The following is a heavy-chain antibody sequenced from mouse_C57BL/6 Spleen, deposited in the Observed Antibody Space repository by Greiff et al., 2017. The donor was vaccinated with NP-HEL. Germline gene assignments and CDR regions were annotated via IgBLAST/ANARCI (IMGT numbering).Heavy chain of an antibody. CDR3: AKDSNYHYYAMDY. CDR2: INPNNGGT. J-gene: IGHJ4*01. D-gene: IGHD2-5*01. Sequence: VQLHQSGPELVKPGASVKISCKASGYTFTDYYMNWVKQSHGKSLEWIGDINPNNGGTSYNQKFKGKATLTVDKSSSTAYMELRSLTSEDSAVYYCAKDSNYHYYAMDYWGQGTSVTVSS. CDR1: GYTFTDYY. V-gene: IGHV1-26*01.